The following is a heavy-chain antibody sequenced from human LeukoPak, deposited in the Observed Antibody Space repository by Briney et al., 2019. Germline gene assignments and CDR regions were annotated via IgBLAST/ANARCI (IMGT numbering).Heavy chain of an antibody. J-gene: IGHJ4*02. D-gene: IGHD2/OR15-2a*01. CDR2: IFPGDSDT. CDR3: ARRKECDRAPQPYFFVY. V-gene: IGHV5-51*01. CDR1: GYSFTSYW. Sequence: GESPLISCRGSGYSFTSYWIGWVRQMPGKGLEWMGIIFPGDSDTRYSPSFQGQVTISADKSISTAYLQWSSLKASDTARYYCARRKECDRAPQPYFFVYWGQGALVTVSS.